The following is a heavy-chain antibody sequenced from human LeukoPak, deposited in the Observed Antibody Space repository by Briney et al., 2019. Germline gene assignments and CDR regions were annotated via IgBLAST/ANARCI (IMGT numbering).Heavy chain of an antibody. Sequence: PGGSLRLSCAASGFTFDDYGMSWVRQAPGKGLEWVSGINWNGGSTGYADSVKGRFTISRDNAKNSLYLQMNSLRAEDTALYHCARTGYSSSWYTVDYWGQGTLVTVS. CDR3: ARTGYSSSWYTVDY. CDR2: INWNGGST. CDR1: GFTFDDYG. V-gene: IGHV3-20*01. J-gene: IGHJ4*02. D-gene: IGHD6-13*01.